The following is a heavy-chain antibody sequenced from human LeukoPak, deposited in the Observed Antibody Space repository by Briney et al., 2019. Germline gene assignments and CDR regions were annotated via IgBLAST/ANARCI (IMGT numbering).Heavy chain of an antibody. D-gene: IGHD6-19*01. CDR3: ARGPSGWYENYYYYMDV. J-gene: IGHJ6*03. CDR1: GGTFSSYA. CDR2: IIPIFGTA. Sequence: GASVKVSCKASGGTFSSYAISWVRQAPGQGLEWMEGIIPIFGTANYAQKFQGRVTITADESTSTAYMELSSLRSEDTAVYYCARGPSGWYENYYYYMDVWGKGTTVTVSS. V-gene: IGHV1-69*13.